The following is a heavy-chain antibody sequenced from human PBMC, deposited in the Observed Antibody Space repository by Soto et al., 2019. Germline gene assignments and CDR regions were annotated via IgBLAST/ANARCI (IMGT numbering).Heavy chain of an antibody. V-gene: IGHV3-30*18. CDR2: ISYDGSTR. J-gene: IGHJ4*02. Sequence: QVQLVESGGGVVQPQKSLRLSCAASGFTFSSYGMHWVRQAPGKGLEWVAVISYDGSTRYYGDSVKGRFTISRDNSKNTLYLQMNSLRAEDTAVYYCAKDGPASELDYWGQGTLVTVSS. CDR1: GFTFSSYG. CDR3: AKDGPASELDY.